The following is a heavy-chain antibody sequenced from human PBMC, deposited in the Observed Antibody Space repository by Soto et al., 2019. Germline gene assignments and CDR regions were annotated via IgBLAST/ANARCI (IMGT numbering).Heavy chain of an antibody. D-gene: IGHD1-26*01. V-gene: IGHV4-39*01. CDR1: GGSITSSGSS. Sequence: PSETLSLTCTVSGGSITSSGSSWAWLRQTPGKGLEGIGSIFYTGNTYYNPSLWSRVTISADASKNQFSLKMTSVTAADTAVYYGARHGMGAAGWFDPWGQGTLVTVSS. CDR3: ARHGMGAAGWFDP. J-gene: IGHJ5*02. CDR2: IFYTGNT.